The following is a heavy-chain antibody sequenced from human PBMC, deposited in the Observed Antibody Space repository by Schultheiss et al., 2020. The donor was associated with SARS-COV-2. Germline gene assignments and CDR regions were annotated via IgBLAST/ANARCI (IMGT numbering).Heavy chain of an antibody. V-gene: IGHV3-21*01. J-gene: IGHJ4*02. CDR1: GFTFSPYS. CDR2: ISSSSSYV. D-gene: IGHD2-2*01. Sequence: GESLKISCAASGFTFSPYSMNWVRQAPGKGLEWVSSISSSSSYVYYLDSVKGRFTISRDNAKNSVYLQMNSLRAEDTAIYYCARGPAIVPAAVGFDSWGQGTLVTVSS. CDR3: ARGPAIVPAAVGFDS.